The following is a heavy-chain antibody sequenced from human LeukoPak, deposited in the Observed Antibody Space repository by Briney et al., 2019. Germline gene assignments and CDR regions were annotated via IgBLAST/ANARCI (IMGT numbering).Heavy chain of an antibody. CDR1: GGSISSSNW. J-gene: IGHJ6*02. D-gene: IGHD1-26*01. CDR3: AREIVGAFYYYYGMDV. V-gene: IGHV4-4*02. Sequence: SETLSLTCAVSGGSISSSNWWSWVRQPPGKGLEWIGEIYHSGSTSYNPSLKSRVTISVDKSKNQFSLKLSSVTAADTAVYYCAREIVGAFYYYYGMDVWGQGTTVTVSS. CDR2: IYHSGST.